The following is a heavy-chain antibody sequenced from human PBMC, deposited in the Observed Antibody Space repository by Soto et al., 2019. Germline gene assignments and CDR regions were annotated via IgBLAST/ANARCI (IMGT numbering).Heavy chain of an antibody. V-gene: IGHV5-10-1*01. Sequence: PXEWLRISFRGSGYSFTSYWISLVREMPGKGLEWMGRIDPSDSYTNYSPSFQGHVTISADKSISTAYLQWSSLKASDTAMYYCARHPIYCGGECYEWVVWGQGTTVTVSS. CDR3: ARHPIYCGGECYEWVV. CDR2: IDPSDSYT. J-gene: IGHJ6*02. D-gene: IGHD2-21*01. CDR1: GYSFTSYW.